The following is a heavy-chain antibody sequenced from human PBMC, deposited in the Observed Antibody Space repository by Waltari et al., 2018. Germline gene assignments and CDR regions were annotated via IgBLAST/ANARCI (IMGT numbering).Heavy chain of an antibody. CDR3: AQLVTPYYFDY. J-gene: IGHJ4*02. V-gene: IGHV3-23*03. Sequence: EVQLLESGGGLVQPGGSLRLSCAASGFTFSSYAMSWVRQAPGKGLGWVSVIYSGGSTYYADSVKGRFTISRDNSKNTLYLQMNSLRAEDTAVYYCAQLVTPYYFDYWGQGTLVTVSS. CDR1: GFTFSSYA. CDR2: IYSGGST. D-gene: IGHD6-13*01.